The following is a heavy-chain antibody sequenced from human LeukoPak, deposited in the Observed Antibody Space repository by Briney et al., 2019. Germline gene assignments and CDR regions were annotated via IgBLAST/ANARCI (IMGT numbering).Heavy chain of an antibody. D-gene: IGHD3-3*01. CDR2: IIPIFGTA. J-gene: IGHJ6*02. CDR1: GGTFSSYA. CDR3: ASTLGGSGYFFVGMDV. Sequence: SVKVSCKASGGTFSSYAISWVRQAPGQGLEWMGGIIPIFGTANYAQKFQGRVTITADESTSTAYMELSSLRSEDTAVYYCASTLGGSGYFFVGMDVWGQGTTVTVSS. V-gene: IGHV1-69*13.